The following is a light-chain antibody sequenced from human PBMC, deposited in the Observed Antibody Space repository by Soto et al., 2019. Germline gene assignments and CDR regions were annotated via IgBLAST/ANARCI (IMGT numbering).Light chain of an antibody. J-gene: IGLJ2*01. CDR3: QVWDSGPDHVV. Sequence: SYELTQPPSMSVATGQTATITCGGNNIGSKSVQWYQQKSGQAPVLVVYDDSDRPSGIPERFSGSNSGNTATLTISRVEAEDEADYSCQVWDSGPDHVVFGGGTKLTVL. CDR1: NIGSKS. V-gene: IGLV3-21*02. CDR2: DDS.